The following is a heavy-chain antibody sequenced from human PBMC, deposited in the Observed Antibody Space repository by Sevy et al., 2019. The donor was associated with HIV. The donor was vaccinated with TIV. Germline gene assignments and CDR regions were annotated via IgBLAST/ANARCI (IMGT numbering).Heavy chain of an antibody. D-gene: IGHD6-19*01. CDR3: AKDASSQWLNYFFDY. CDR2: RSYGGTNK. CDR1: GFTFSNYG. V-gene: IGHV3-30*18. Sequence: GGSLRLSCAASGFTFSNYGIHWVRQAPGKGLEWLAARSYGGTNKYYTDSVKGRFTISVDNSKNTLYLQMNSLRAEDTAVYFCAKDASSQWLNYFFDYWGQGTLVTVSS. J-gene: IGHJ4*02.